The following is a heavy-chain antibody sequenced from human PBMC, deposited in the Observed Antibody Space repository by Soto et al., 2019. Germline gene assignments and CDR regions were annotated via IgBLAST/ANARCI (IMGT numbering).Heavy chain of an antibody. CDR2: VSIGGST. D-gene: IGHD2-15*01. Sequence: GGSLRLSXAASGFTFSSYAMGWVRQGPGKGLEWVAVVSIGGSTHYADSVRGRFTISRDNSKNTLPLQMNSLTAEDTAVYFCAKRRGAGGHFDYWGQGALVTVSS. CDR1: GFTFSSYA. V-gene: IGHV3-23*01. CDR3: AKRRGAGGHFDY. J-gene: IGHJ4*02.